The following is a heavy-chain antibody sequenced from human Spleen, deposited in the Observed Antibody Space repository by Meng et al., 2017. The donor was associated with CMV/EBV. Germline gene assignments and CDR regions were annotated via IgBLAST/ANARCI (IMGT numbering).Heavy chain of an antibody. CDR3: ARDRVTVGATVIDY. CDR2: ISYDGISK. J-gene: IGHJ4*02. Sequence: GGSLRLSCAASGFNFSDYAMHWVRQAPGKGLEWVTVISYDGISKYYIDSVKGRFTISRDNSKNTLYLQMNSLRPEDTAVYYCARDRVTVGATVIDYWGQGTLVTVSS. D-gene: IGHD1-26*01. CDR1: GFNFSDYA. V-gene: IGHV3-30-3*01.